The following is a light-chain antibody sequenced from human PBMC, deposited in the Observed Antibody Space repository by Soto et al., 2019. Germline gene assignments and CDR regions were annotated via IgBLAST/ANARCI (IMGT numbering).Light chain of an antibody. Sequence: AIRMTQSPSSLSASTGDRVTITCRASQGISSYLGWYQQKPGKAPNLLIYDASTLQTGVPSRFSGSGSGTDFTLTISYLQSEDFGTYYCQQFYNYPRTFGQGTKVDI. CDR2: DAS. V-gene: IGKV1-8*01. J-gene: IGKJ1*01. CDR1: QGISSY. CDR3: QQFYNYPRT.